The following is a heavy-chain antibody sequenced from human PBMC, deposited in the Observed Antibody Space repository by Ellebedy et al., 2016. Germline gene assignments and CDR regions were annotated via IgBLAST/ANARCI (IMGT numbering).Heavy chain of an antibody. CDR2: IYYSGST. V-gene: IGHV4-39*07. Sequence: SETLSLTXTVSGGSISSSSYYWGWIRQPPGKGLEWIGSIYYSGSTYYNPSLKSRVTISVDTSKNQFSLKLSSVTAADTAVYYCASGGSSVWIDYWGQGTLVTVSS. CDR1: GGSISSSSYY. CDR3: ASGGSSVWIDY. J-gene: IGHJ4*02. D-gene: IGHD1-26*01.